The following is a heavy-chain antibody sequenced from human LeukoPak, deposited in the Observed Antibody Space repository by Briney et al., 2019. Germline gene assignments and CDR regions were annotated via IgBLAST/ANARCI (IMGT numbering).Heavy chain of an antibody. V-gene: IGHV4-34*01. J-gene: IGHJ4*02. Sequence: SETLSLTCAVYGGSFSDYYWTWIRQPPGKGLEWIGEINHSGSPNNNPSLKSRVSISLDTSKTQFSLKLSSVTAADTAVYYCARGKAYSGSYYGIFDYWGQGNLVTVSS. CDR3: ARGKAYSGSYYGIFDY. CDR1: GGSFSDYY. D-gene: IGHD1-26*01. CDR2: INHSGSP.